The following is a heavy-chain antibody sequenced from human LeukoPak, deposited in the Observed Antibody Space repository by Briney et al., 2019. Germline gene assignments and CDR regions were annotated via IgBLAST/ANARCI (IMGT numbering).Heavy chain of an antibody. CDR3: TTDSPYCGGDCYSWA. D-gene: IGHD2-21*02. Sequence: GGSLRLSCAASGFTFSNAWMSWVRQAPGKGLEWVGRIKSKTDGGTTDYAAPVKGRFTISRDGSKNTLYLQMNSLKTEDTAVYYCTTDSPYCGGDCYSWAWGQGTLVTVSS. CDR1: GFTFSNAW. J-gene: IGHJ4*02. V-gene: IGHV3-15*01. CDR2: IKSKTDGGTT.